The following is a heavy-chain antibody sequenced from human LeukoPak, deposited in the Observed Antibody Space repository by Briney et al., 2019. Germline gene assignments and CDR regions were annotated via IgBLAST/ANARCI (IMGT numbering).Heavy chain of an antibody. CDR2: IYYSGTT. V-gene: IGHV4-59*08. CDR3: ARLPLRSHFDY. Sequence: PSETLSLTCTVSGGSISRYYWSWIRQPPGKGLEWIGYIYYSGTTNYNPSLKSRVTISVDTSKNQFSLKLNSVTAADTAVYYCARLPLRSHFDYWGQGTLVTVSS. J-gene: IGHJ4*02. CDR1: GGSISRYY.